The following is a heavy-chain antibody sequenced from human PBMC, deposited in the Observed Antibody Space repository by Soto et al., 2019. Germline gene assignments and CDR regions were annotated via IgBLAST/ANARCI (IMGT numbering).Heavy chain of an antibody. J-gene: IGHJ6*03. V-gene: IGHV6-1*01. CDR2: TYYRSKWYN. D-gene: IGHD6-19*01. CDR3: AREAIAVAGYYYYYYMDV. CDR1: GDSVSSNSAA. Sequence: SQNLSLTCAISGDSVSSNSAAWNWIRQSPSRGLEWLGRTYYRSKWYNDYAVSVKSRITINPDTSKNQFSLQLNSVTPEDTAVYYCAREAIAVAGYYYYYYMDVWGKGTTVTVSS.